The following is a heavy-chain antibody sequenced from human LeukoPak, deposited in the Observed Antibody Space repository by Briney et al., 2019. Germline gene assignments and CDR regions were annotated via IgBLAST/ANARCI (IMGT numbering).Heavy chain of an antibody. CDR1: GFTFSSYT. J-gene: IGHJ4*02. Sequence: GGSLRLSCAASGFTFSSYTMIWVRQAPGKGLEWVALISYDGSNRDYADSVKGRFTISRDDSKNTLYLQMNSLRAEDTAVYYCAKDGISSSWLDYWGQGTLVTVSS. D-gene: IGHD6-13*01. CDR2: ISYDGSNR. V-gene: IGHV3-30*04. CDR3: AKDGISSSWLDY.